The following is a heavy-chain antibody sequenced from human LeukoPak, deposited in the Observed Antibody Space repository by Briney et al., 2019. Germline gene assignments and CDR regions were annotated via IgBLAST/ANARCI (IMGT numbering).Heavy chain of an antibody. CDR2: IYYSGST. J-gene: IGHJ5*02. CDR1: GGSISSYY. CDR3: ATSYYGSSPNWFDP. V-gene: IGHV4-59*01. D-gene: IGHD3-22*01. Sequence: SETLSLTCTVSGGSISSYYWSWVRQPPGKGLEWIGYIYYSGSTNYNPSLKSRLTISLHTSKNQFSLKLTSVTHADTAVYYCATSYYGSSPNWFDPWGQGTLVTVSS.